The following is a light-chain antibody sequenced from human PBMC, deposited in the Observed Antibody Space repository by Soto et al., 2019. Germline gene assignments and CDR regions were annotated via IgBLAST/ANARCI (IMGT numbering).Light chain of an antibody. CDR2: SAS. Sequence: EVVLTQSPGTLSLSPGERVTLSCRASQSVASSYLAWYQQKPGRAPRLLFYSASSRATGIPERFSGSGSGTDFTLTISRLEPEDFAVYYCHQFGSLPYTFGQGTNVE. CDR3: HQFGSLPYT. V-gene: IGKV3-20*01. CDR1: QSVASSY. J-gene: IGKJ1*01.